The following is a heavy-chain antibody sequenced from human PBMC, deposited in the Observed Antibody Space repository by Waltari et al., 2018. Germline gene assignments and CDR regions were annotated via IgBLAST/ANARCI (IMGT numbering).Heavy chain of an antibody. V-gene: IGHV1-69*15. CDR1: GGTFRSHA. D-gene: IGHD3-22*01. J-gene: IGHJ4*02. CDR2: IIPIFGTA. Sequence: QVQLVQSVAEVTKPGSSVKVSCKASGGTFRSHATSWVRPAPGQGLEWMGRIIPIFGTANYAQKFQGRVTITADESTSTAYMELSSLRSEDTAVYYCARGGNYYDSSGYPFDYWGQGTLVTVSS. CDR3: ARGGNYYDSSGYPFDY.